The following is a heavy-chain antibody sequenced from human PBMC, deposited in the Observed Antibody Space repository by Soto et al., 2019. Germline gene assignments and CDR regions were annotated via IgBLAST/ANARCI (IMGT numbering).Heavy chain of an antibody. CDR3: ARGHYGGHAMDV. V-gene: IGHV4-30-2*01. Sequence: SETLSLTCAVSGGSISSGGYSWSWIRQPPGKGLELIGYIYLTGVTYYNPSLKSRVTISVDKSKSQFSLRLSSVTAADTAVYYCARGHYGGHAMDVWGQGTTVTVSS. D-gene: IGHD4-17*01. CDR2: IYLTGVT. CDR1: GGSISSGGYS. J-gene: IGHJ6*02.